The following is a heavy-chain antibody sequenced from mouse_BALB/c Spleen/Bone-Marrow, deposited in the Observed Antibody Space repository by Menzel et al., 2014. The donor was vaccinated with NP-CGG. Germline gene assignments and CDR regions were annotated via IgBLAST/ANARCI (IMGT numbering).Heavy chain of an antibody. J-gene: IGHJ3*01. Sequence: VQLVGSGTELMKPGASVKISCKATGYTFSSYWIEWVNQRPGPGLEWIGEILAGSGSTNYNEKFKGKATFTADTSSNTSYMQLSTLTSEDSAVYYCSRRGHGFAWFAYGCQGTLVTVSA. CDR2: ILAGSGST. CDR3: SRRGHGFAWFAY. D-gene: IGHD1-2*01. CDR1: GYTFSSYW. V-gene: IGHV1-9*01.